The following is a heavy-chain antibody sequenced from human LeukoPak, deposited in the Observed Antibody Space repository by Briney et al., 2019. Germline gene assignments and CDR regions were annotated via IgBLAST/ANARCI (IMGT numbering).Heavy chain of an antibody. D-gene: IGHD6-13*01. CDR2: ISASNGNT. J-gene: IGHJ4*02. CDR1: GYTFTSYG. V-gene: IGHV1-18*01. Sequence: ASVEVSCKASGYTFTSYGVSWVRQAPGQGLEWMGWISASNGNTNYAQNLQDRVTMTTATSTSTDYMELRSLRSDDTVVYYCTRYPHCYSSNWHYYFDYWGQGTLLTVSS. CDR3: TRYPHCYSSNWHYYFDY.